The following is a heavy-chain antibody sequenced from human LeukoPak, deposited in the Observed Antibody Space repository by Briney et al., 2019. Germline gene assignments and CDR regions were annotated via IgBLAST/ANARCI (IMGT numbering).Heavy chain of an antibody. V-gene: IGHV3-21*01. D-gene: IGHD3-16*01. CDR3: ARDGGYQYYYAMDV. CDR1: GFTFSSYS. CDR2: ISSSSSYI. J-gene: IGHJ6*02. Sequence: PGGSLRLSCAASGFTFSSYSMNWVRQAPGKGLEWVSSISSSSSYIYYADSVKGRFTISRDNANNSLYLQMNSLRADDAAVYYCARDGGYQYYYAMDVWGQGTTVTVSS.